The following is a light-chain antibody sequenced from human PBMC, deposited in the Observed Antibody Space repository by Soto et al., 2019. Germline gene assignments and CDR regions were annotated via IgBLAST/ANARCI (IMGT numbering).Light chain of an antibody. J-gene: IGLJ1*01. V-gene: IGLV2-8*01. CDR2: EIN. CDR3: SSFAGSNNFPYV. Sequence: QSVLTQPPSASGSPGQSLTITCTGTSSHVGSYDYVSWYQQHPGRAPKLMIYEINKRPSGVPDRFSGSKSGNTASLTVSGLQAEDEADYYCSSFAGSNNFPYVFGTGTKVTVL. CDR1: SSHVGSYDY.